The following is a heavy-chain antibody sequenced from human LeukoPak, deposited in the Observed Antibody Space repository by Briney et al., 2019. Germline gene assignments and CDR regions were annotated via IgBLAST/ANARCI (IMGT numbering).Heavy chain of an antibody. D-gene: IGHD4-23*01. J-gene: IGHJ3*02. CDR3: AKDKEWDPVVTPVVDAFDI. CDR1: GFTFSGSA. Sequence: GGSLRLSCAASGFTFSGSAMHWVRQASGKGLEWVGRIRSKANSYATAYAASVKGRFTISRDDSKNTAYLQMNSLRAEDTAVYYCAKDKEWDPVVTPVVDAFDIWGQGTTVTVSS. CDR2: IRSKANSYAT. V-gene: IGHV3-73*01.